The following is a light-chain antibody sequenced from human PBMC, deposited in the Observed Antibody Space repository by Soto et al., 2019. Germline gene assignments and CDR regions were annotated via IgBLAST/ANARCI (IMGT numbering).Light chain of an antibody. V-gene: IGLV2-14*01. Sequence: QSVLTQPASVSGSVGQSITTSCTGTSSDVGGYDFVSWYQHHPGKAPKLIIYEVRTRPSGVSDRFSGSKSGNTASLTISGLQAEDEADYYCSSYTSDWGVFGTGTKVTVL. CDR3: SSYTSDWGV. J-gene: IGLJ1*01. CDR1: SSDVGGYDF. CDR2: EVR.